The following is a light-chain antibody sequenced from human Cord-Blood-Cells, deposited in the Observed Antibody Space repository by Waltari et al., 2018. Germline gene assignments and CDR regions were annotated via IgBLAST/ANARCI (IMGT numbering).Light chain of an antibody. V-gene: IGLV2-23*01. CDR3: CSYAGSLWV. J-gene: IGLJ3*02. CDR1: SSDVGSYNL. Sequence: QSALTQPASVSGSPGQSITISCTGTSSDVGSYNLVSWYQQHPGKAPKLMIYEGSKRPSWVSNRFSGSKSGNTASLTISGLQAEDEADYYCCSYAGSLWVFGGGTKLTVL. CDR2: EGS.